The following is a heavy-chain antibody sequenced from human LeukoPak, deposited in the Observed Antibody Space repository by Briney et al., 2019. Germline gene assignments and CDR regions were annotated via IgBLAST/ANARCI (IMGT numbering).Heavy chain of an antibody. V-gene: IGHV4-34*01. J-gene: IGHJ6*02. D-gene: IGHD3-16*01. CDR2: INHSGST. Sequence: SETLSLTCAVYGGSFSGHYWSWIRQPPGKGLEWIGEINHSGSTNYNPSLKSRVTISVDTSKNQFSLKLSSVTAADTAVYYCARGTPRGYYYYGMDVWGQGTLVTVSS. CDR1: GGSFSGHY. CDR3: ARGTPRGYYYYGMDV.